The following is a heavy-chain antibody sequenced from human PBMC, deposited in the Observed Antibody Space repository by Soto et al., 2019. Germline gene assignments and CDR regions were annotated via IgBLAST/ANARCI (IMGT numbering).Heavy chain of an antibody. V-gene: IGHV3-64*01. CDR1: GFTFSSYA. J-gene: IGHJ4*02. D-gene: IGHD5-12*01. CDR3: ARDLVATIY. CDR2: ISSNGGST. Sequence: GSLRLSCAASGFTFSSYAMHWVRQAPGKGLEYVSAISSNGGSTYYANSVKGRFTISRDNSKNTLYLQMGSLRAEDMAVYYCARDLVATIYWGQGTVVTVSS.